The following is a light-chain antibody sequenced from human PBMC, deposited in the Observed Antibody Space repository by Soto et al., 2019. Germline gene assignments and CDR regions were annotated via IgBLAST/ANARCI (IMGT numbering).Light chain of an antibody. CDR2: EVS. V-gene: IGLV2-8*01. CDR3: SSYAGSNIYVV. Sequence: QSVLTQPSSASGSPGQSVTISCTGTGSDVGGYNYVSWYQHHPGKAPKLMLYEVSTRPSGVPDRFSGSKSGNTASLTVSGLQAEDEADYYCSSYAGSNIYVVFGGGTKLTVL. J-gene: IGLJ2*01. CDR1: GSDVGGYNY.